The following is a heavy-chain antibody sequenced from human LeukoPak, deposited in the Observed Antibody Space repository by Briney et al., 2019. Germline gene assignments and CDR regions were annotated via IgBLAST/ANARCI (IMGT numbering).Heavy chain of an antibody. CDR2: IIPILGIA. D-gene: IGHD3-3*01. CDR1: GGTFGSYT. CDR3: ARGPYDFWSGYYNTNFDY. J-gene: IGHJ4*02. V-gene: IGHV1-69*02. Sequence: SVKVSCKASGGTFGSYTISWVRQAPGQGLEWMGRIIPILGIANYAQKFQGRVTITADKSTSTAYMELSSLRSEDTAVYYCARGPYDFWSGYYNTNFDYWGQGTLVTVSS.